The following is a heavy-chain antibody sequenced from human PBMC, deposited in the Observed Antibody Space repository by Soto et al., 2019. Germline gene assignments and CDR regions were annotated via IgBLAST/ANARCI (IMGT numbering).Heavy chain of an antibody. V-gene: IGHV1-18*01. J-gene: IGHJ6*02. Sequence: QVQLVQSEAEVKKPGASLKVSCRASGYNFANYGISWVQQAPGQGLEWMGWISAHNGDTKYAQKAQGRVTMNADTSTSTAYIEMWSLRSDDTAVYYCARDAAYNDFWGGVMELYSYNMDVWGQGTTVTV. CDR3: ARDAAYNDFWGGVMELYSYNMDV. CDR1: GYNFANYG. CDR2: ISAHNGDT. D-gene: IGHD3-3*01.